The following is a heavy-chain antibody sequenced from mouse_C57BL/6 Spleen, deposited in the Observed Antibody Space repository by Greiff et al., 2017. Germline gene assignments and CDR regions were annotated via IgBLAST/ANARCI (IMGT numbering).Heavy chain of an antibody. D-gene: IGHD1-1*01. CDR1: GYTFTSYW. J-gene: IGHJ4*01. CDR2: IYPGSGST. CDR3: ARRGYYGSSYPLDAMDY. Sequence: QVQLQQPGAELVKPGASVKMSCKASGYTFTSYWITWVKQRPGQGLEWIGDIYPGSGSTNYNEKFKSKATLTVDTSSSTAYMQLSSLTSEDSAVYYCARRGYYGSSYPLDAMDYWGQGTSVTVSS. V-gene: IGHV1-55*01.